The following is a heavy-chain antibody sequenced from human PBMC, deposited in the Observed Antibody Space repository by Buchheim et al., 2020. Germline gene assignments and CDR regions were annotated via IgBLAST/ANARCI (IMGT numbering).Heavy chain of an antibody. CDR3: ARTVSKWDYYFDY. CDR2: TFYSGST. J-gene: IGHJ4*02. V-gene: IGHV4-31*11. D-gene: IGHD1-26*01. CDR1: GGSISRGGYY. Sequence: QVQLQESGPGLVKPSQTLSLSCVVSGGSISRGGYYWSWIRQHPGKGLEWIGYTFYSGSTSYNPSLKSRVSISADTSKNHFSLKLNSVTAADTAVYYCARTVSKWDYYFDYWGQG.